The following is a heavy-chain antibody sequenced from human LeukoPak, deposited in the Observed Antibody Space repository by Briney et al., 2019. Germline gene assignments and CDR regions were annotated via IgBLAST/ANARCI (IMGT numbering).Heavy chain of an antibody. CDR1: GYTFTSCD. Sequence: ASVKVSCKASGYTFTSCDINWVRQATGQGLEWMGWMNPDSGNTGYAQKFQGRVTMTRNTSISTAYMELSSLRSEDTAVYYCAREVVSLYYYYGMDVWGQGTTVTVSS. J-gene: IGHJ6*02. V-gene: IGHV1-8*01. CDR2: MNPDSGNT. D-gene: IGHD3-22*01. CDR3: AREVVSLYYYYGMDV.